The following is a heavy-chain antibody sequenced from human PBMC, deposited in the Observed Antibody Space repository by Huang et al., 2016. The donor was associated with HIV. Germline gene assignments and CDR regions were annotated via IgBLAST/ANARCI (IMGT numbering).Heavy chain of an antibody. CDR3: AKEGDTGAALGY. CDR1: GFTVSTNY. Sequence: EVQLVESGGGLIQPGGSLRLSCAASGFTVSTNYMTWVRQAPGKVLEWVSLIYSGGTTYYADSVKGRFTISRDDSENTLYLHMTGLRAGDTAVYYCAKEGDTGAALGYWGQGTLVTVS. V-gene: IGHV3-53*01. D-gene: IGHD2-8*02. J-gene: IGHJ4*02. CDR2: IYSGGTT.